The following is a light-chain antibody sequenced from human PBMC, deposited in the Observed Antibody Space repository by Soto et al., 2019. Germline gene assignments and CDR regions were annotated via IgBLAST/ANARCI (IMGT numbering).Light chain of an antibody. Sequence: QSALTQPASVSGSPGQSITISCAGTSSDVGSYNLVSWYQQHPGKAPKLMISDVSKRPSGVSDRFSGSKSGSTASLTISGLQAEDEADYYCCSYAGSTTFYVFGTGTKLTVL. J-gene: IGLJ1*01. CDR3: CSYAGSTTFYV. CDR1: SSDVGSYNL. V-gene: IGLV2-23*02. CDR2: DVS.